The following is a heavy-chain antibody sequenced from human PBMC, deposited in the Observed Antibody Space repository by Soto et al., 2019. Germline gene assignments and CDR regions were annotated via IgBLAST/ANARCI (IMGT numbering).Heavy chain of an antibody. CDR3: TTQYSSGWYVAFDI. J-gene: IGHJ3*02. CDR1: GFTFSNAW. Sequence: EVQLVESGGGLVKPGGSLRLSCAASGFTFSNAWMSWVRQAPGKGLEWVGRIKSKTDGGTTDYAAPVKGRFTISRDDSKITLHLQMNSLKTVDTAVYYCTTQYSSGWYVAFDIWGQGTMVSVSS. CDR2: IKSKTDGGTT. D-gene: IGHD6-19*01. V-gene: IGHV3-15*01.